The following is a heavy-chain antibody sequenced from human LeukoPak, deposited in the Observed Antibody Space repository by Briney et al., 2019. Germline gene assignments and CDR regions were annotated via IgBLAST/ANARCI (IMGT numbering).Heavy chain of an antibody. V-gene: IGHV1-69*13. CDR1: GGTFSSYA. CDR3: ARDALYYYDRSGYYSGYWYFDL. Sequence: SVKVSCKASGGTFSSYAISWVRQAPGQGLEWMGGIIPIFGTANYAQKFQGRVTITADESTSTAYMELSSLRSEDTAVYYCARDALYYYDRSGYYSGYWYFDLWGRGTLVTVSS. CDR2: IIPIFGTA. J-gene: IGHJ2*01. D-gene: IGHD3-22*01.